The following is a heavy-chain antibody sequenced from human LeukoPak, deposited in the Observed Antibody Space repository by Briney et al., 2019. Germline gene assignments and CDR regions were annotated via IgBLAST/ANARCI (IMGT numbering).Heavy chain of an antibody. D-gene: IGHD6-19*01. J-gene: IGHJ4*02. Sequence: ASVKVSCKASGYTFTSYYMHWVRQAPGKGLEWMGRINHNSSDTYYAQKFQGRVTITRDTSISTAYMELSRLRSDDTAVYYRARDNGGWVLKDWGQGTLVTVSS. CDR2: INHNSSDT. V-gene: IGHV1-2*06. CDR3: ARDNGGWVLKD. CDR1: GYTFTSYY.